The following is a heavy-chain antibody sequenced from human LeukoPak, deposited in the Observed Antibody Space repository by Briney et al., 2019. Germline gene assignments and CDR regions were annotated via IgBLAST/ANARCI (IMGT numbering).Heavy chain of an antibody. CDR2: INPNSGGT. CDR3: ARDMYDILTGYYKEEDYFDY. D-gene: IGHD3-9*01. V-gene: IGHV1-2*02. J-gene: IGHJ4*02. Sequence: ASVKVSCKASGYTFTGYYMHWVRQAPGQGLEWMGWINPNSGGTNYAQKFQGRVTMTRDTSISTAYMELRRLRSDDTAVYYCARDMYDILTGYYKEEDYFDYWGQGTLVTVSS. CDR1: GYTFTGYY.